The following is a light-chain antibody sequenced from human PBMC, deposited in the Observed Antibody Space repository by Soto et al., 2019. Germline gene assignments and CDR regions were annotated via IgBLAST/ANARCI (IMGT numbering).Light chain of an antibody. CDR2: DDN. CDR3: GSWDSSLSAYV. V-gene: IGLV1-51*01. Sequence: QSVMTQPPSVSAAPGQKVTISCSGSSSNIGGNSVYWYQQLPGTAPQLLIYDDNKRPSGIPDRFSGSKSGTSATLGITGFQTGDEADYYCGSWDSSLSAYVFGTGTKLTVL. CDR1: SSNIGGNS. J-gene: IGLJ1*01.